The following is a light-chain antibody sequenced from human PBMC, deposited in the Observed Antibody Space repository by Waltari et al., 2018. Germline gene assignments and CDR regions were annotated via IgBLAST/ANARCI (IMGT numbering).Light chain of an antibody. CDR1: QSVRSTY. Sequence: EIVLTQSPGTLSLSPGERATLSSRASQSVRSTYLVWYQQRFGQAPRLLIYATSNRAPGVPDRFSASGSGTDFTLTISRLEPEDFAVYYCQQYGISPPYTFGQGTKLEIK. V-gene: IGKV3-20*01. J-gene: IGKJ2*01. CDR3: QQYGISPPYT. CDR2: ATS.